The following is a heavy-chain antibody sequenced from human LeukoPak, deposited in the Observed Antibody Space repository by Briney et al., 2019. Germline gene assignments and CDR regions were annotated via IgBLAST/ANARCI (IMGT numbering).Heavy chain of an antibody. CDR2: IIPIFGIA. CDR1: GGTFSSYA. D-gene: IGHD1-26*01. Sequence: ASVKVSCKASGGTFSSYAISWVRQAPGQGLEWMGGIIPIFGIANYAQKFQGRVTITADKSTSTAYMELSSLRSEDTAVYYCAGSPPYYYYGMDVWGQGTTVTVSS. V-gene: IGHV1-69*10. J-gene: IGHJ6*02. CDR3: AGSPPYYYYGMDV.